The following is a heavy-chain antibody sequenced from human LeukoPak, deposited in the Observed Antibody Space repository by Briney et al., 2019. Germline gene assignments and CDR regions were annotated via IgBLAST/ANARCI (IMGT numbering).Heavy chain of an antibody. J-gene: IGHJ3*02. Sequence: GSLRLSCAASGFTFSSYSMNWVRQAPGKGLEWIGSIYYSGSTYYNPSLKSRVTISVDTSKNQFSLKLSSVTAADTAVYYCARADTAMAARGFDIWGQGTMVTVSS. V-gene: IGHV4-59*08. CDR2: IYYSGST. CDR3: ARADTAMAARGFDI. CDR1: GFTFSSYS. D-gene: IGHD5-18*01.